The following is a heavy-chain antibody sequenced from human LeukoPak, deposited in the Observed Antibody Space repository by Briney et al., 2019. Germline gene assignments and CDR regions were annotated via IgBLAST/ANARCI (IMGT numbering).Heavy chain of an antibody. CDR3: ARYGSGYDFDY. Sequence: GGSLRLSCAASGFTVSSNYMSWVRQAPGKGLEWASVIYSGGSTYYADSVKGRFTISRDNAKNSLYLQMNSLRAEDTAVYYCARYGSGYDFDYWGQGTLVTVSS. J-gene: IGHJ4*02. D-gene: IGHD5-12*01. CDR1: GFTVSSNY. V-gene: IGHV3-53*01. CDR2: IYSGGST.